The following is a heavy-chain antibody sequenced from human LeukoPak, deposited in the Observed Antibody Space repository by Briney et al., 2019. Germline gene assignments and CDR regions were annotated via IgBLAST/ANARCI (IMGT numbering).Heavy chain of an antibody. CDR1: GYTFTGYY. Sequence: ASVKVSCKASGYTFTGYYMHWVRQAPGQGLEWMGWINPNSGGTNYAQKFQGRVTMTRDTSIGTAYMELSRLRSDDTAVYYCARDRGVHIVVVPAATDYWGQGTLVTVSS. V-gene: IGHV1-2*02. D-gene: IGHD2-2*01. J-gene: IGHJ4*02. CDR2: INPNSGGT. CDR3: ARDRGVHIVVVPAATDY.